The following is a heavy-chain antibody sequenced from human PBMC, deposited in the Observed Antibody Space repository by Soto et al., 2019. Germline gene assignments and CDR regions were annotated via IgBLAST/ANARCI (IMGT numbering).Heavy chain of an antibody. CDR2: ISGSGGST. Sequence: GGSLRLSCAASGFTFSSSAMSWVRQAPGEGPEWVSAISGSGGSTYYADSVKGRFTISRDNSNNTLYFQMNSLRAEDTAVYYCAKGRPGRSGLPNHYYYGMDVWGQGTTVTVSS. J-gene: IGHJ6*02. V-gene: IGHV3-23*01. D-gene: IGHD3-3*01. CDR1: GFTFSSSA. CDR3: AKGRPGRSGLPNHYYYGMDV.